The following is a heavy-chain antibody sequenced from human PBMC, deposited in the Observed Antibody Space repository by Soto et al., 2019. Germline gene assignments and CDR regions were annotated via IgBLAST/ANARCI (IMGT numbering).Heavy chain of an antibody. CDR3: TSDSRTTLPEIRFDY. J-gene: IGHJ4*01. V-gene: IGHV3-15*07. CDR1: GFPFSNAW. CDR2: VKSKTDGGSS. D-gene: IGHD1-26*01. Sequence: EVQLVESGGGLVKPGGSLRLSCVASGFPFSNAWINWVRQVPGKGLEWVGRVKSKTDGGSSDYAAAVKDRFAVSRNDSRHILYLQMNSLKIEDTCVYYCTSDSRTTLPEIRFDYWGHGTQVTVSS.